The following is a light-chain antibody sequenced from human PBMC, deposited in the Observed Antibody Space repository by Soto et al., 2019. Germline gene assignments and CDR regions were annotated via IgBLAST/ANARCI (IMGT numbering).Light chain of an antibody. J-gene: IGKJ4*01. CDR1: RNPINN. Sequence: DIVMTQSPATVSVSPGERVTLSCRASRNPINNLAWYQQKPGQSPRLLIYDASTRATGIPARFSGSGSGTEFTLTISSLLSEDFAVYYCHQYYKWPLTFGGGTKVDIK. V-gene: IGKV3-15*01. CDR3: HQYYKWPLT. CDR2: DAS.